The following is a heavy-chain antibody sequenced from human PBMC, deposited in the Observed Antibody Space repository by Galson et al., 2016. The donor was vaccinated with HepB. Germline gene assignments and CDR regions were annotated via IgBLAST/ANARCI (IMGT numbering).Heavy chain of an antibody. V-gene: IGHV4-39*01. CDR3: ARHGYDFWNGNNWFDP. CDR2: ISYSGNT. J-gene: IGHJ5*02. CDR1: GGSFSTNMYY. D-gene: IGHD3-3*01. Sequence: SETLSLTCTVSGGSFSTNMYYWGWIRQPPGKGLEWIGSISYSGNTYYSPSLKSRVTISVETSKKEFSLHLISVTAADTAVYYCARHGYDFWNGNNWFDPWGQGTLVTVSS.